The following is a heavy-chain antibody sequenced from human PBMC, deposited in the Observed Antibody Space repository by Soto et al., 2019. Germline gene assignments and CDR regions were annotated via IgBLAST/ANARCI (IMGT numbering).Heavy chain of an antibody. Sequence: QITLKESGPTLVKPTQTLTLTCTFSGFSLSADGVGVGWIRQSPGKALEWLALIYWDDDKRYRPSLKSRLTITKDTSKNQVVLTMTNMDPVDTATYYCAHAYGGTSWPNDAFDVWGQGTVVTVSS. V-gene: IGHV2-5*02. CDR2: IYWDDDK. J-gene: IGHJ3*01. CDR1: GFSLSADGVG. CDR3: AHAYGGTSWPNDAFDV. D-gene: IGHD2-2*01.